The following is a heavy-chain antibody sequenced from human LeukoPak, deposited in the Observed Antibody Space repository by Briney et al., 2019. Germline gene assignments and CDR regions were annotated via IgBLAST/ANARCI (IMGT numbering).Heavy chain of an antibody. CDR1: GFTFSSYG. D-gene: IGHD3-10*01. V-gene: IGHV3-33*01. J-gene: IGHJ5*02. CDR3: ARIYYLNGSGMFDP. Sequence: PGGSLRLSCAASGFTFSSYGMHWVRQAPGKGLEWVAVVWYGGSKKYSADSVKGRITISRDDSKNTLYLQMNSLRAEDTAVYYCARIYYLNGSGMFDPWGQGTLVTVSS. CDR2: VWYGGSKK.